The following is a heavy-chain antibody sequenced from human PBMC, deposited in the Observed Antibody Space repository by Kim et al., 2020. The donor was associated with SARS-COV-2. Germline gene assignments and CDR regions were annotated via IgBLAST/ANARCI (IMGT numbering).Heavy chain of an antibody. CDR3: ARKSIVVVPAAMEGWFDP. CDR1: GYTFTSYY. J-gene: IGHJ5*02. CDR2: INPSGGST. D-gene: IGHD2-2*01. Sequence: ASVKVSCKASGYTFTSYYMHWVRQAPGQGLEWMGIINPSGGSTSYAQKFQGRVTMTRDTSTSTVYMELSSLRSEDTAVYYCARKSIVVVPAAMEGWFDPWGQGTLVTVSS. V-gene: IGHV1-46*01.